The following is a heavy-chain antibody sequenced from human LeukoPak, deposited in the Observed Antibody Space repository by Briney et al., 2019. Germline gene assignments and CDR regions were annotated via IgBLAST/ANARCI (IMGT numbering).Heavy chain of an antibody. CDR2: IYTSGST. CDR1: GYSISSGYY. CDR3: ARGRGERRSPYYYYYMDV. V-gene: IGHV4-38-2*01. D-gene: IGHD1-1*01. Sequence: SETLSLTCAVSGYSISSGYYWGWIRQPPGKGLEWIGRIYTSGSTNYNPSLKSRVTMSVDTSKNQFSLKLSSVTAADTAVYYCARGRGERRSPYYYYYMDVWGKGTTVTVSS. J-gene: IGHJ6*03.